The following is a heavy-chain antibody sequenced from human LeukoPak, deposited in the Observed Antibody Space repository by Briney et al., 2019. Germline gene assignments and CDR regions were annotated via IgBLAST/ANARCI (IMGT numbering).Heavy chain of an antibody. CDR2: IYYSGSP. J-gene: IGHJ6*02. V-gene: IGHV4-39*01. CDR1: GGSISSYY. CDR3: ARSYASSMGTMDV. Sequence: SKTLSLTCTVSGGSISSYYWSWIRQPPGKGLEWIGTIYYSGSPYYNPPLKSRVTISVDTSKNQFSLKLSSVTAADTAVYYCARSYASSMGTMDVWGQGTTVTVSS. D-gene: IGHD2/OR15-2a*01.